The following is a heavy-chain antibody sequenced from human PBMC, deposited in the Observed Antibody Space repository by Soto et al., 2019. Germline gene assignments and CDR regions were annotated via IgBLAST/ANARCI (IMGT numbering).Heavy chain of an antibody. Sequence: GGSLRLSCAASGFTVSSNYMSWVRQAPGKGLEWVSVIYSGGSTYYADSVKGRFTISRDNSKNTLYLQMNSLRAEDTAVYYCARDNKRFMDYYSYMDVWGKGTTVTVSS. CDR3: ARDNKRFMDYYSYMDV. D-gene: IGHD3-3*01. CDR1: GFTVSSNY. J-gene: IGHJ6*03. V-gene: IGHV3-66*01. CDR2: IYSGGST.